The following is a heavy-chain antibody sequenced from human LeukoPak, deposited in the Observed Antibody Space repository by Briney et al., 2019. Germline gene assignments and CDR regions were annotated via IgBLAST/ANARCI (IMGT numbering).Heavy chain of an antibody. CDR2: IRYDGSNK. J-gene: IGHJ4*02. V-gene: IGHV3-30*02. CDR1: GFTFRTYG. D-gene: IGHD1-1*01. Sequence: WGSLRLSCAASGFTFRTYGMHWVRQAPGKGLEWVAFIRYDGSNKYYADSVKGRFTISRDNSKNTVYLQINTLRTDDAAIYYCAKPYPTLTTSAVLDNWGQGTLVTVSS. CDR3: AKPYPTLTTSAVLDN.